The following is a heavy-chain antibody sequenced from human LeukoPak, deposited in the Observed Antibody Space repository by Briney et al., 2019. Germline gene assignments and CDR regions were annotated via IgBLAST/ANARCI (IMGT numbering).Heavy chain of an antibody. CDR3: ARQGCSGGSCLDAFDI. J-gene: IGHJ3*02. CDR1: GDSFSSYY. CDR2: MYYSRSP. V-gene: IGHV4-59*08. D-gene: IGHD2-15*01. Sequence: SETLSLTCTVSGDSFSSYYWSWIRQPPGKGLEWIGYMYYSRSPNYNPSLKSRVTISVDTSKNQFSLKLASVTAADTAVYYCARQGCSGGSCLDAFDIWGQGTMVTVSS.